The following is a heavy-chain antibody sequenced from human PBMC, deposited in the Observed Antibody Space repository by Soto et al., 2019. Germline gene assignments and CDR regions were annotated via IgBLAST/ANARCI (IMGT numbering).Heavy chain of an antibody. CDR2: IIPLFGTT. Sequence: QVLLVQSGAEVKKPGSSVKVSCKASGGTFSSYGISWVRQTPGRGLEWMGGIIPLFGTTNYAQKFRGRVTVTADESTSTVYMELRSLSFEDTAVYYCARAHGSSSYNCFDPWGQGTLVTVSS. J-gene: IGHJ5*02. D-gene: IGHD6-6*01. CDR1: GGTFSSYG. V-gene: IGHV1-69*01. CDR3: ARAHGSSSYNCFDP.